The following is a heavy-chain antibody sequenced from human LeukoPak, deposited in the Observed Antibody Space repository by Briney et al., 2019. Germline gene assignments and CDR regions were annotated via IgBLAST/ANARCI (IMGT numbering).Heavy chain of an antibody. CDR1: GFTVSSYG. V-gene: IGHV3-23*01. D-gene: IGHD4-23*01. CDR3: AKDLMTTVVTGTPRLLN. Sequence: QPGGSLRLSCAASGFTVSSYGMSWVRQAPGKGLEWVSAISGSGGSTYYADSVKGRFTISRDNSKNTLYLQMNSLRAEDTAVYCCAKDLMTTVVTGTPRLLNWGQGTLVTVSS. CDR2: ISGSGGST. J-gene: IGHJ4*02.